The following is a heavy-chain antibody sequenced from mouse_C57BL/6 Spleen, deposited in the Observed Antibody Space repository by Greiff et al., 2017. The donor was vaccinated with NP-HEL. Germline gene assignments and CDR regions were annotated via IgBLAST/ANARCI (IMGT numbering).Heavy chain of an antibody. V-gene: IGHV1-22*01. CDR3: ARYPTYYGSSYFDY. CDR1: GYTFTDYN. Sequence: EVQLQQSGPELVKPGASVKMSCKASGYTFTDYNMHWVKQSHGKSLEWIGYINPNNGGTSYNQKFKGKAPLTVNKSSSTAYMELRSQTSEDSAVYYCARYPTYYGSSYFDYWGQGTTLTVSS. D-gene: IGHD1-1*01. J-gene: IGHJ2*01. CDR2: INPNNGGT.